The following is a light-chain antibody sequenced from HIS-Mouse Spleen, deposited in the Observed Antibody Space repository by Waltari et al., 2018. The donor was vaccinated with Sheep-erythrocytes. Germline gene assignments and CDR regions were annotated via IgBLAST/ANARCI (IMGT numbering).Light chain of an antibody. Sequence: AIRMTQSPSSLSASTGDRVTITCRASHGISSYLAWYQQKPGKAPKLLIYAASTLQSGVPSRFSGSGSGTDLTLTISCLQSEDFATYYCQQYYSYPYTFGQGTKLEIK. CDR2: AAS. CDR1: HGISSY. CDR3: QQYYSYPYT. V-gene: IGKV1-8*01. J-gene: IGKJ2*01.